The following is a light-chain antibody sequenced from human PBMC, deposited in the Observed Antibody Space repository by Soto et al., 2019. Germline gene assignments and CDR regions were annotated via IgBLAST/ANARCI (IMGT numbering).Light chain of an antibody. V-gene: IGLV2-23*01. CDR3: CSYAGSNTYV. CDR1: SSDVGRYNL. J-gene: IGLJ1*01. CDR2: EGS. Sequence: QPDLTQPASVSGSPGQSITISCTGTSSDVGRYNLVSWYQQYPGKAPKVMIYEGSKRPSGVSNRFSGSKSGNTASLAISGLQAEDEADYYCCSYAGSNTYVFGTGTKVTVL.